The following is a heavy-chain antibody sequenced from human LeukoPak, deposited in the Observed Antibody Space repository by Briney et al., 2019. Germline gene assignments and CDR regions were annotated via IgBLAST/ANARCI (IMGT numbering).Heavy chain of an antibody. CDR1: GGSISTGNYY. Sequence: SETPSLTCTVSGGSISTGNYYYSWIRQSAGKGMEWIGNIYMSGSTRYNPSLMSRVAMSVDTSKNQFSLKISSATAADTAVYYCARDWGIAAATPYYFDHWGQGIQVTVSS. CDR3: ARDWGIAAATPYYFDH. CDR2: IYMSGST. V-gene: IGHV4-61*09. D-gene: IGHD6-13*01. J-gene: IGHJ4*02.